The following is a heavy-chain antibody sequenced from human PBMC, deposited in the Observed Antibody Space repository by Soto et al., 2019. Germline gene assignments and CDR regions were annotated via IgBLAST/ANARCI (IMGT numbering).Heavy chain of an antibody. CDR2: INSDGSKT. CDR3: EKVATNSYNWLDP. Sequence: GGSLRLSCAASGFTFSTFWMHWVRQAPGKGLVWVSRINSDGSKTTYAASVKGRFTISRDNAKNTVYLQMDSLRDEDTAVYYCEKVATNSYNWLDPWGQGKLVNVS. CDR1: GFTFSTFW. V-gene: IGHV3-74*01. J-gene: IGHJ5*02. D-gene: IGHD5-12*01.